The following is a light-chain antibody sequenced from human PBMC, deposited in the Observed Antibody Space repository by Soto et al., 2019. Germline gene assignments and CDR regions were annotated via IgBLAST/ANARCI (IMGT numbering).Light chain of an antibody. Sequence: DIQMTQSPPSLSASVGDRVTITCQTSQDIINYLNWFQEKPGKAPKLLIYDASILETGVTSRFSGSGSGKIFTFTIESLQPEDFATYYFQEYHNRPIFTFAPGTKVDFK. CDR2: DAS. J-gene: IGKJ3*01. CDR1: QDIINY. V-gene: IGKV1-33*01. CDR3: QEYHNRPIFT.